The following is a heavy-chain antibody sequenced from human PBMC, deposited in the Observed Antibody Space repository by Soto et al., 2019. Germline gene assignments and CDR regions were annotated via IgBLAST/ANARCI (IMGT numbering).Heavy chain of an antibody. D-gene: IGHD3-16*01. CDR1: GFSVSDNY. V-gene: IGHV3-53*01. CDR2: IYSGGAT. J-gene: IGHJ4*02. Sequence: SGGSLRLSCAASGFSVSDNYMGWVRQAPGKGLEWVSVIYSGGATYYADSVRGRFTVSRDDSKNTLYFQMSSLRSEDTAIYYCASMTRGEKTLDYWGQGTLVTVSS. CDR3: ASMTRGEKTLDY.